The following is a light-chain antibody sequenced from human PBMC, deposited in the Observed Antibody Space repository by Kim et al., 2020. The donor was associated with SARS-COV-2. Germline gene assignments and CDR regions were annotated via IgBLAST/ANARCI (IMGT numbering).Light chain of an antibody. Sequence: SPVERATRSCRASQNVDSRYFAWYQQRPGQAPRLLIYATSTRATGIPNRFSGSGSGTDFTLTISRLETEDFAVYYCQQYGTSPRTFGQGTKVDIK. CDR3: QQYGTSPRT. V-gene: IGKV3-20*01. CDR2: ATS. J-gene: IGKJ1*01. CDR1: QNVDSRY.